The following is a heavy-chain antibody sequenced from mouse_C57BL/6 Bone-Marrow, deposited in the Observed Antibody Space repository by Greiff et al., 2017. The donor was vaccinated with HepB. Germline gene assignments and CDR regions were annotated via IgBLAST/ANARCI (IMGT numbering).Heavy chain of an antibody. CDR3: ARDNYGSTEAYYAMDY. CDR2: IDPSDSYT. J-gene: IGHJ4*01. Sequence: QVQLQQPGAELVMPGASVKLSCKASGYTFTSYWMHWVKQRPGQGLEWIGEIDPSDSYTNYNQKFKGKSTLTVDKSSSTAYMQLSSLTSEDSAVYYCARDNYGSTEAYYAMDYWGQGTSGTVSS. D-gene: IGHD1-1*01. CDR1: GYTFTSYW. V-gene: IGHV1-69*01.